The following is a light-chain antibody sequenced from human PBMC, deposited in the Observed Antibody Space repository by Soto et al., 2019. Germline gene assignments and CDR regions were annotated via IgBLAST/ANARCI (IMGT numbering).Light chain of an antibody. V-gene: IGKV3-20*01. CDR1: QSISGRY. J-gene: IGKJ4*01. CDR2: GAS. CDR3: QHYGTSGLT. Sequence: IVLRQSPGTLSLSPGEGATLSCRASQSISGRYLAWYQHKSGQAPRLFIYGASKRAAGIPDRFSGTGSDTDFTLTISRLEPDDLAVYYCQHYGTSGLTFGGGTKVEIK.